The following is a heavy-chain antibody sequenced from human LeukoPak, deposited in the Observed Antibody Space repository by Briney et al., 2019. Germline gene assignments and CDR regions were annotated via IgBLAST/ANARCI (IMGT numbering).Heavy chain of an antibody. V-gene: IGHV1-18*01. Sequence: ASVKVSCKASGYTFTSYGISWVRQAPGQGLEWMGWISAYNGNTNYAQKLQGRVTMTTDTSTSTAYMELRSLRSDDTAVYYCARDALWFREAHFGYWGQGTLVTVSS. CDR3: ARDALWFREAHFGY. J-gene: IGHJ4*02. CDR2: ISAYNGNT. D-gene: IGHD3-10*01. CDR1: GYTFTSYG.